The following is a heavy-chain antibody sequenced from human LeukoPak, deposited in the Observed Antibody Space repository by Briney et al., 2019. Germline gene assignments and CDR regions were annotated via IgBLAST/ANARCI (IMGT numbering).Heavy chain of an antibody. CDR2: IYTSGST. D-gene: IGHD2-2*03. Sequence: SETLSLTCTVSGGSISSYYWSWIRQPAGKGLEWIGRIYTSGSTNYNPSLKSRVTMSVDTSKNQFSLKLSSVTAAGTAVYYCARDGYCSSTSCYSDDAFDIWGQGTMVTVSS. CDR1: GGSISSYY. J-gene: IGHJ3*02. CDR3: ARDGYCSSTSCYSDDAFDI. V-gene: IGHV4-4*07.